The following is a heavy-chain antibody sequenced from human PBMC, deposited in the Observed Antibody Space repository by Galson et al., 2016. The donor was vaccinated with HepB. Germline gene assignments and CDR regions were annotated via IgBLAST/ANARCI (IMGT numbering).Heavy chain of an antibody. Sequence: SLRLSCAASGFTFNTYAMHWVRQAPGRGLEWVAVISYDGSNKHYADSVEGRLTISRDNSKSTLYLQMNSLRAKDTAVYYCARARPLRARNSMDVWGQGATVTVSS. D-gene: IGHD3-10*01. CDR2: ISYDGSNK. CDR1: GFTFNTYA. CDR3: ARARPLRARNSMDV. V-gene: IGHV3-30-3*01. J-gene: IGHJ6*02.